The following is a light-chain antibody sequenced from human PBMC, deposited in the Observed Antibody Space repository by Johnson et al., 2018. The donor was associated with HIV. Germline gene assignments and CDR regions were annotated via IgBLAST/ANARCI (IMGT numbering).Light chain of an antibody. Sequence: QSVLKQPPSVSAAPGQKVTISYSGSSSNIGNNYVSWYQQLPGTAPKLLIYENSKRPSGIPDRFSGSKSGTSATLAITGLQTGDEADYYYGTWNTSLSAGGVFGSGPKVTVL. J-gene: IGLJ1*01. CDR1: SSNIGNNY. CDR3: GTWNTSLSAGGV. V-gene: IGLV1-51*02. CDR2: ENS.